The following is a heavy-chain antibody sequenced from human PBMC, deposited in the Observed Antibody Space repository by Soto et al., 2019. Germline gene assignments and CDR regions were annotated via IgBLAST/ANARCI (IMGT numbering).Heavy chain of an antibody. D-gene: IGHD3-10*01. J-gene: IGHJ6*02. V-gene: IGHV3-7*03. CDR1: GFTFSSYW. CDR3: AREDTRSYGSGSYLNYYYYGMDV. Sequence: GGSLRLSCAASGFTFSSYWMNWVRQAPGKGLEWVANIKQDGSEKYYVDSVKGRFTISRDNAKNSLYLQMNSLRAEDTAVYYCAREDTRSYGSGSYLNYYYYGMDVWGQGVTVTVSS. CDR2: IKQDGSEK.